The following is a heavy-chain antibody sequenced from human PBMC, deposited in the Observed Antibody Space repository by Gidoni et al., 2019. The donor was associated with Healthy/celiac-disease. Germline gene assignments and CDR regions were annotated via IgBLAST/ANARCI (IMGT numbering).Heavy chain of an antibody. V-gene: IGHV4-39*01. Sequence: QLQLQESGPGLVKLSETLSLTCTVSGGSISSSSYYWGWIRQPPGKGLEWIGSIYYSGSTYYNPSLKSRVTISVDTSKNQFSLKLSSVTAADTAVYYCARVVRLRYFDYWGQGTLVTVSS. CDR1: GGSISSSSYY. J-gene: IGHJ4*02. CDR2: IYYSGST. CDR3: ARVVRLRYFDY. D-gene: IGHD2-21*01.